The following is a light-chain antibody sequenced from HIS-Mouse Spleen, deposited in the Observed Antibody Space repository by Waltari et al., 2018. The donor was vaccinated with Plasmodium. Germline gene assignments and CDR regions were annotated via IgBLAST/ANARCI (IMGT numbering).Light chain of an antibody. CDR2: YVS. CDR1: SSDVGGYNF. J-gene: IGLJ3*02. CDR3: SSYTSSSTHWV. Sequence: QSALTQPASVSGSPGQSVTISCTGTSSDVGGYNFASWYQQHPGKAPKLMIYYVSNRPSGVSTRFSGSKSGNTASLTISGLQAEDEADYYCSSYTSSSTHWVFGGGTKLTVL. V-gene: IGLV2-14*03.